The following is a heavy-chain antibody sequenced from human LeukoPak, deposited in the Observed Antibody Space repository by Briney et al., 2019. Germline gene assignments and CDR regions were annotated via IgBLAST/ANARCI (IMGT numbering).Heavy chain of an antibody. V-gene: IGHV3-23*01. J-gene: IGHJ6*02. Sequence: PGGSLRLSCAASGFTFSSYAMSWVRQAPGKGLEWVSAISGSGGSTYYADSVKGRFTISRDNSKNTLYLQMNSLRAEDTAVYYCAFGSGTTSGYYYYYGMDVWGQGTTVTVSS. D-gene: IGHD3-10*01. CDR3: AFGSGTTSGYYYYYGMDV. CDR1: GFTFSSYA. CDR2: ISGSGGST.